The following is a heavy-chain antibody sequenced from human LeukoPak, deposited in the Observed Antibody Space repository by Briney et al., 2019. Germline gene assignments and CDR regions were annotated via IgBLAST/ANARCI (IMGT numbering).Heavy chain of an antibody. Sequence: GGSLRLSCSASGFTFNSYAMIWVRQAPGKGLEWVSAISGSCGSTYYAYSVKGRFTISRDNSKNTLFLEMNSLRAEHTAVYYCATYYDIWTGYYFYWGQGALVTVSS. J-gene: IGHJ4*02. D-gene: IGHD3-9*01. CDR3: ATYYDIWTGYYFY. CDR2: ISGSCGST. V-gene: IGHV3-23*01. CDR1: GFTFNSYA.